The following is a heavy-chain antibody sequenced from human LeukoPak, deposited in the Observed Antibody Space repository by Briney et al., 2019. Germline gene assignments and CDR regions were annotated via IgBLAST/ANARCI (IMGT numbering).Heavy chain of an antibody. CDR2: INHSGST. J-gene: IGHJ4*02. Sequence: SETLSLTCAVYGGSFSGYYWSWIRQPPGKGLEWIGEINHSGSTNYNPSLKSRVTISVDTSKNQFSLKLSSVTAADTAVYYCARVRSYRYLYYFDYWGQGALVTVSS. V-gene: IGHV4-34*01. D-gene: IGHD3-16*02. CDR3: ARVRSYRYLYYFDY. CDR1: GGSFSGYY.